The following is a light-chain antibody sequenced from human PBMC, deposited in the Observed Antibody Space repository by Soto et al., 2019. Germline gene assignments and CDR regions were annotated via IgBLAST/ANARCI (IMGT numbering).Light chain of an antibody. V-gene: IGKV3-20*01. J-gene: IGKJ1*01. CDR2: GAS. CDR3: QQYGDLPRT. CDR1: QSVSSSY. Sequence: EIVLTQSPGTLSLSPGERATLSCMASQSVSSSYLAWYQQKPGQAPRLLMYGASSRATGISDRFSGSGSGTDFTHTISRLEPEDFAVFYCQQYGDLPRTFGQGTKVEIK.